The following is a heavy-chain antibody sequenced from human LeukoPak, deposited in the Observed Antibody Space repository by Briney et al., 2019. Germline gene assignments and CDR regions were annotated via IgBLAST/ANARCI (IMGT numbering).Heavy chain of an antibody. D-gene: IGHD3-22*01. CDR2: INPDSGGT. CDR1: GYTFTGYY. Sequence: ASVKVSCKASGYTFTGYYMHWVRQAPGQGLEWMGWINPDSGGTNYAQKFQGRVTMTRDTSISTAYMELSRLRSDGTAVYYCARGPQYYYDSRGAFDIWGQGTMVTVSS. J-gene: IGHJ3*02. V-gene: IGHV1-2*02. CDR3: ARGPQYYYDSRGAFDI.